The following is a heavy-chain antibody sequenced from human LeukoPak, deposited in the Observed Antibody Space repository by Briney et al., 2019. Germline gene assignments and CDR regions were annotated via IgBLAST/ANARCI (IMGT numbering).Heavy chain of an antibody. J-gene: IGHJ4*02. V-gene: IGHV3-23*01. CDR1: GFTFSSYA. CDR3: AKGLSSGWNLKGSDY. CDR2: ISGSGGTT. D-gene: IGHD6-19*01. Sequence: LPGGSLRLSCAASGFTFSSYAMSWVRQAPGKGREWVSSISGSGGTTYYAECVKGRFTISRDNSKNTLYLQMNSLRAEETAVYYCAKGLSSGWNLKGSDYWGQGTLVIVSS.